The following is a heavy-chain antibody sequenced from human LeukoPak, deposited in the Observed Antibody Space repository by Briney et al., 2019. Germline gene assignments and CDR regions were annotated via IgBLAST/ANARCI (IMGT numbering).Heavy chain of an antibody. D-gene: IGHD3-9*01. CDR3: ARAAHYDVLTGYPKPTHFDY. CDR1: CGSISSGGHY. CDR2: NYYSGST. J-gene: IGHJ4*02. V-gene: IGHV4-31*03. Sequence: KPSQSLSPAHNVACGSISSGGHYCTWIRQHPGNGLAGIGSNYYSGSTYYNPSLKSRVIISIDTSKNQFSLKLNSVTAADTAVYYCARAAHYDVLTGYPKPTHFDYWGQGTLVTVSS.